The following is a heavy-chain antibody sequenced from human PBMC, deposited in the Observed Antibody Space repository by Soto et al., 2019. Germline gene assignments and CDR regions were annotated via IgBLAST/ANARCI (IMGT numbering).Heavy chain of an antibody. V-gene: IGHV1-18*04. D-gene: IGHD2-2*01. CDR2: INAYNGNT. CDR3: ARRHIVVVPAAPIPYGMDV. Sequence: GASVKVSCKASGYTFTGYYMHWVRQAPGQGLEWMGWINAYNGNTNYAQKLQGRVTMTTDTSTSTAYMELRSLRSDDTAVYYCARRHIVVVPAAPIPYGMDVWGQGTTVTVSS. J-gene: IGHJ6*02. CDR1: GYTFTGYY.